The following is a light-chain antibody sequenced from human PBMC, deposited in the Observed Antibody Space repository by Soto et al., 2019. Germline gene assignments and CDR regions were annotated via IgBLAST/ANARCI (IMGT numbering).Light chain of an antibody. CDR1: SSDVGVYNY. CDR2: EVS. J-gene: IGLJ3*02. V-gene: IGLV2-14*01. Sequence: QSALTQPASVSGSPGQSITISCTGTSSDVGVYNYVSWYQQHPGKGPKLLIYEVSNRPSGVSNRFSGSKSGNTASLTISGPPAGGEGYYYRNLYYTRPTLVFGGGTKLTVL. CDR3: NLYYTRPTLV.